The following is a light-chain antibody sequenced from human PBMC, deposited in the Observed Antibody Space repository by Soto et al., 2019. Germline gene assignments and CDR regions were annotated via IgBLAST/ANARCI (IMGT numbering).Light chain of an antibody. V-gene: IGKV3-15*01. CDR3: QQYNTWLWT. J-gene: IGKJ1*01. CDR2: GAS. Sequence: EVVMTQSPATLSVSPGERATLSCRASQSVNANLAWYQQKPGQAPRLLIHGASNRATGIPARFSGSGFGTEFLLTICSLQSEDFAVYYCQQYNTWLWTFSQGTKVEI. CDR1: QSVNAN.